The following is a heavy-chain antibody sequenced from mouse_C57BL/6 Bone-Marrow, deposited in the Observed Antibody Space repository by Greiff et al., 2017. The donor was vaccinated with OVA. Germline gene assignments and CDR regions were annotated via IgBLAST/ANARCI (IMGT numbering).Heavy chain of an antibody. J-gene: IGHJ1*03. D-gene: IGHD1-1*01. Sequence: QVQLQQPGAELVRPGPSVKLSCKASGYTFTSYWMHWVKQRPGQGLEWIGVIDPSDSYTNYNQKFKGKATLTVDTSSSTAYMQLSSLTSEDSAVYYCARGATVVDWYFDVWGTGTTVTVSS. CDR2: IDPSDSYT. CDR1: GYTFTSYW. V-gene: IGHV1-59*01. CDR3: ARGATVVDWYFDV.